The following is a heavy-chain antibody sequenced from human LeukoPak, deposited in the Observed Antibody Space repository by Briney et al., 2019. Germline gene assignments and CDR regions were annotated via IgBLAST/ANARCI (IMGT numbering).Heavy chain of an antibody. CDR3: ARDPINWGSGVFDY. D-gene: IGHD7-27*01. J-gene: IGHJ4*02. Sequence: GGSPRLSCAASGFTFSSYSMNWVRQAPGKGLEWVSSISSSSSYIYYADSVKGRFTISRDNAKNSLYLQMNSLRAEDTAVYYCARDPINWGSGVFDYWGQGTLVTVSS. V-gene: IGHV3-21*01. CDR1: GFTFSSYS. CDR2: ISSSSSYI.